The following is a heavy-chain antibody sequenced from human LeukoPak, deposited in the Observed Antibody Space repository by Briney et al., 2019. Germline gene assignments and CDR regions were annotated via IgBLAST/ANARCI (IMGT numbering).Heavy chain of an antibody. CDR1: GFTLSSYG. CDR2: IRYDGSNK. Sequence: GGSLRLSCAASGFTLSSYGMHWVRQAPGKGLEWVAFIRYDGSNKYYADSVKGRFTISRDNSKNTLYLQMNSLRAEDTAVYYCAKARRLDEDIVVVPAATDYWGQGTPVTVSS. CDR3: AKARRLDEDIVVVPAATDY. J-gene: IGHJ4*02. V-gene: IGHV3-30*02. D-gene: IGHD2-2*01.